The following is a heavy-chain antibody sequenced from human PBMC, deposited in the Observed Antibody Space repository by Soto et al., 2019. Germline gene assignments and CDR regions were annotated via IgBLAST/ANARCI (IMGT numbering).Heavy chain of an antibody. J-gene: IGHJ6*02. CDR3: ARYLQLWTNNGIPHYFYGMDV. CDR2: IDVGRGNT. CDR1: GFAFTSWA. Sequence: VKFYCQASGFAFTSWAMQCVRKARGQRLEWKEWIDVGRGNTNYAQKFQERVTINRDMSTSTAYMELSSLRSEDTAVYYCARYLQLWTNNGIPHYFYGMDVWGQGTTVTVS. D-gene: IGHD5-18*01. V-gene: IGHV1-58*02.